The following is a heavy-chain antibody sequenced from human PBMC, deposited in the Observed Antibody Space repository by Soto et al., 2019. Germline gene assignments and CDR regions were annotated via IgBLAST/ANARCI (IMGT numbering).Heavy chain of an antibody. D-gene: IGHD6-13*01. CDR2: INHSGST. CDR1: GGSFSGYY. CDR3: ARGRMGGSSLKGDFDY. Sequence: SETLSLTCAVYGGSFSGYYWSWIRQPPGKGLEWIGEINHSGSTNYNPSLKSRVTISVDTSKNQFSLKLSSVTAADTAVYYCARGRMGGSSLKGDFDYWGQGTLVTAPQ. J-gene: IGHJ4*02. V-gene: IGHV4-34*01.